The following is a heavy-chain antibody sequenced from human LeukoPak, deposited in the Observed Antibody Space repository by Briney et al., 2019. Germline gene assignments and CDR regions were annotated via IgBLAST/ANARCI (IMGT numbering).Heavy chain of an antibody. V-gene: IGHV4-34*01. J-gene: IGHJ4*02. CDR2: INHSGST. Sequence: SETLSLTCAVYGGSFSGYYWSWIRQPPGKGLEWIGEINHSGSTNYNPSLKSRVTISVDTSKNQFSLKLSSVTAADTAVYYCARGSSSGWNYWGQGTLATVSS. CDR3: ARGSSSGWNY. D-gene: IGHD6-19*01. CDR1: GGSFSGYY.